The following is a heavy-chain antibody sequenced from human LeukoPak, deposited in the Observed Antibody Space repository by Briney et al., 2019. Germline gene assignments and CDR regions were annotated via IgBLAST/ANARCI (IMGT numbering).Heavy chain of an antibody. J-gene: IGHJ3*02. CDR2: IGSSGSTV. CDR1: GFIFSRYT. V-gene: IGHV3-48*02. CDR3: ARDTLEYSNSPDALDI. Sequence: GGSLRLSCVTSGFIFSRYTMNWVRQAPGKGLEWVSYIGSSGSTVYYADSVKGRFTISRDNAKNSLYMQMESLRDEDTAIYYCARDTLEYSNSPDALDIWGQGTMVTVSS. D-gene: IGHD4-23*01.